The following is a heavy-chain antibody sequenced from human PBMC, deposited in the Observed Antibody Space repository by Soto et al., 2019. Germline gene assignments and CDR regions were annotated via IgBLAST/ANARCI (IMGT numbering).Heavy chain of an antibody. V-gene: IGHV3-33*01. CDR2: IRYDGSNK. Sequence: QVQLVESGGGVVQPGRSLRLSCAASGFTFSSYGMHRVRQAPGKGLGGGAVIRYDGSNKYYAASGKGRFTISRDNSKNTLYLPMSSLRAEDTAVYYCAREVSSLGSGWYSGCGYWGQGTLVTVSS. J-gene: IGHJ4*02. D-gene: IGHD6-19*01. CDR1: GFTFSSYG. CDR3: AREVSSLGSGWYSGCGY.